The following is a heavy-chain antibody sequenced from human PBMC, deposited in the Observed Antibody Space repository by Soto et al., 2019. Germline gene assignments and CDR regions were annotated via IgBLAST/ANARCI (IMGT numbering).Heavy chain of an antibody. CDR2: IYYSGSS. V-gene: IGHV4-59*12. Sequence: SETLSLTCTVSGGSISSYYWSWIRQPPGKGLEWIGYIYYSGSSYYNPSLKSRLTISVDTTTNQFSLQLKSMTAADTAVYYCAKLSCTSSTCYFPGWFDPWGQGTLVTVSS. D-gene: IGHD2-2*01. J-gene: IGHJ5*02. CDR1: GGSISSYY. CDR3: AKLSCTSSTCYFPGWFDP.